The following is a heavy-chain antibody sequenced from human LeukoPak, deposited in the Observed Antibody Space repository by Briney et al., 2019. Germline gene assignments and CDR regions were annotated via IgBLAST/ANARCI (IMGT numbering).Heavy chain of an antibody. CDR2: IESKTDGETT. D-gene: IGHD3-10*01. J-gene: IGHJ4*02. Sequence: GGSHRLSCVGSGFSFTDAWMSWVRQIPGKGLEWVGRIESKTDGETTDYATPVKDRFIISRDDSTNTLYLQMNSLKSEDTAVYYCSTYGSGRKFDYWGQGTLVTVSS. V-gene: IGHV3-15*04. CDR1: GFSFTDAW. CDR3: STYGSGRKFDY.